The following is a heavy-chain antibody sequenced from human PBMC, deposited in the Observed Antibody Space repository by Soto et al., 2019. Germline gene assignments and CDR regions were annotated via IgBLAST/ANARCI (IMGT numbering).Heavy chain of an antibody. CDR3: AKKGLGSLTTFCSGSGCHYAFDM. Sequence: VQLLESGGGLVQPGGSLRLSCAASGFTFSSYAMSWVRQPPGKGLEWVSTISGGGDGTYYADSMKGHFTISRDNSKNTLYLHMNSLRAEDTAIYYCAKKGLGSLTTFCSGSGCHYAFDMWGQGTMVTVSS. CDR2: ISGGGDGT. D-gene: IGHD2-15*01. CDR1: GFTFSSYA. V-gene: IGHV3-23*01. J-gene: IGHJ3*02.